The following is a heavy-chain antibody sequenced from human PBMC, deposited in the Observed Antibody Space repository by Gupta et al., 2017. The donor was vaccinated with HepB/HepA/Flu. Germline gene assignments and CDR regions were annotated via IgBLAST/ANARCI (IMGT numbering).Heavy chain of an antibody. CDR1: GFTFGDYA. CDR3: TRERARFLEWLFGHHY. Sequence: EVQLVESGGGLVKPGRSLRLSCTASGFTFGDYAMSWFRQAPGKGLEWVGFIRSKAYGGTTEYAASVKGRFTISRDDSKSIAYLQMNSLKTEDTAVYYCTRERARFLEWLFGHHYWGQGTLVTVSS. V-gene: IGHV3-49*05. J-gene: IGHJ4*02. D-gene: IGHD3-3*01. CDR2: IRSKAYGGTT.